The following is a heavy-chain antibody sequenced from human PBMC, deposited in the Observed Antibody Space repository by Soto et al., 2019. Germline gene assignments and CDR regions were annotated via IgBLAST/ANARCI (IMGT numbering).Heavy chain of an antibody. CDR1: GGTFSSYA. J-gene: IGHJ6*02. V-gene: IGHV1-69*13. CDR2: IIPIFGTA. CDR3: ARVPSTVTPYYYYYGMDV. D-gene: IGHD4-4*01. Sequence: ASVNVSCKASGGTFSSYAISWVRHAPGQGLEWMGGIIPIFGTANYAQKFQGRVTITADESTSTAYMELSSLRAEDTAVYYCARVPSTVTPYYYYYGMDVWGQGTTVTVSS.